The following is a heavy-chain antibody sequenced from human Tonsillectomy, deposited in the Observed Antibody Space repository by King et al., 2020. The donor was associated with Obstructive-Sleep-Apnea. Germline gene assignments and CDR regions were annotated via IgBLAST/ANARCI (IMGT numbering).Heavy chain of an antibody. CDR2: ISSSSSYI. Sequence: ELQLVQSGGGLVKPGGSLRLSCAASGFTFSSYSMNWVRQAPGKGLEWVSSISSSSSYIYYADSVQGRFTISRDNAKNSLYLQMNSLRAEDTAVYYCARDFDYGDYGYWYFDLWGRGTLVTVSS. CDR3: ARDFDYGDYGYWYFDL. V-gene: IGHV3-21*01. D-gene: IGHD4-17*01. J-gene: IGHJ2*01. CDR1: GFTFSSYS.